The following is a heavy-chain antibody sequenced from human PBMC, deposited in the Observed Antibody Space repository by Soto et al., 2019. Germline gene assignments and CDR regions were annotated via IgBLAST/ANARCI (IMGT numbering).Heavy chain of an antibody. D-gene: IGHD3-10*01. V-gene: IGHV3-23*01. CDR1: GFTFSNYA. Sequence: EVQLLESGGGLVQPGGSLRLSCAASGFTFSNYAMSWVRQAPGKGLEWVSTITYNGGNTYYSDSAKGPFTISRDNSKSTLFLQMNSLRAEDTAVYYCAKKLHFGSGTYYFDFDYWGQGTLVTVSS. J-gene: IGHJ4*02. CDR3: AKKLHFGSGTYYFDFDY. CDR2: ITYNGGNT.